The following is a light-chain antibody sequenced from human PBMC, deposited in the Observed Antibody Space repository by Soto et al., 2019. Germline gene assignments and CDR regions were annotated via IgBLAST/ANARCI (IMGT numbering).Light chain of an antibody. CDR1: TGTVTNGNY. J-gene: IGLJ2*01. CDR3: LLYFGVGAARV. CDR2: STG. Sequence: QAVVTQEPSLTVSPGGTVTLTCASNTGTVTNGNYPNWFQQKPGQAPRALIYSTGNKHSWTPARFSGSLLGGKAALTLSGVQPEDEAEYYCLLYFGVGAARVFGGGTKLTVL. V-gene: IGLV7-43*01.